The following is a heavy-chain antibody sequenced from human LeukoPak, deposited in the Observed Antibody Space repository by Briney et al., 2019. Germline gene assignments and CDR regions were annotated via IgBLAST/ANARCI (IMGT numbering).Heavy chain of an antibody. D-gene: IGHD3-10*02. CDR3: AELGITMIGGV. V-gene: IGHV3-23*01. Sequence: GGSLRLSCEASGFAFSSYAMTWVRRAPGKGLEWVSAISGSGGSTNSADSVKGRFTISRDNSKNTLYLQMNSLRAEDTAVYYCAELGITMIGGVWGKGTTVTISS. CDR2: ISGSGGST. J-gene: IGHJ6*04. CDR1: GFAFSSYA.